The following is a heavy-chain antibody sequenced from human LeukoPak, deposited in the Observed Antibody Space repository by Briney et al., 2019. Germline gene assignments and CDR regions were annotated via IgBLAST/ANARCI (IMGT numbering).Heavy chain of an antibody. V-gene: IGHV4-30-2*01. CDR1: GGSISGGGYS. CDR3: ARDFGGAAAGIV. D-gene: IGHD6-13*01. CDR2: IYHSGST. Sequence: SETLSLTCAVSGGSISGGGYSWSWIRQPPGKGLEWIGYIYHSGSTYYNPSLKSRVTISVDRSKNQFSLKLSSVTAADTAVYYCARDFGGAAAGIVWGQGTLVTVSS. J-gene: IGHJ4*02.